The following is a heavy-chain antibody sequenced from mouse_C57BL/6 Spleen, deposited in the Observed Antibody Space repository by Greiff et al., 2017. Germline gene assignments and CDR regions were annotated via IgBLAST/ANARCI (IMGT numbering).Heavy chain of an antibody. Sequence: QVQLQQSGAELVRPGASVKLSCKASGYTFTDYEMHWVKQTPVHGLEWIGAIDPETGGTAYNQKFKGKAILTADKSSSTAYMELRSLTSEDSAVYYCTPFYGYDGDWFAYWGQGTLVTVSA. J-gene: IGHJ3*01. CDR3: TPFYGYDGDWFAY. V-gene: IGHV1-15*01. CDR2: IDPETGGT. D-gene: IGHD2-9*01. CDR1: GYTFTDYE.